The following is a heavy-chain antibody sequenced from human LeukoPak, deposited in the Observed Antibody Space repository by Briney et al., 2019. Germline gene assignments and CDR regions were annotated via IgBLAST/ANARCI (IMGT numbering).Heavy chain of an antibody. CDR3: ARMITMIVVAPGYFDY. D-gene: IGHD3-22*01. Sequence: SETLSLTCTVSGGSISTCYWGWIRQAPGKGLEWIGSIYYSGNTYYNSSLKSRVTISVDTSKNQFSLKLSSVTAADTAVYYCARMITMIVVAPGYFDYWGQGTLVTVSS. V-gene: IGHV4-39*01. J-gene: IGHJ4*02. CDR2: IYYSGNT. CDR1: GGSISTCY.